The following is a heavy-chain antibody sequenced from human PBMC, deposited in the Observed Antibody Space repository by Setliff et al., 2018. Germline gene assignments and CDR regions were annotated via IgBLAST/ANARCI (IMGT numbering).Heavy chain of an antibody. CDR1: GGSISSYY. D-gene: IGHD3-22*01. V-gene: IGHV4-59*01. CDR3: ARAVDSTGYFPFWYFDL. CDR2: IYNSGST. Sequence: SETLSLTCTVSGGSISSYYWSWIRQPPGKGLEWIGYIYNSGSTNYNPSLKSRVTISVDTSKGHFSLNLTSVTAADTAIYFCARAVDSTGYFPFWYFDLWGRGTLVTVSS. J-gene: IGHJ2*01.